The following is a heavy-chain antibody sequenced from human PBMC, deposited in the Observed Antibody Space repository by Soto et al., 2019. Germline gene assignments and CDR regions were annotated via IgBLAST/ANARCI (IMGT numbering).Heavy chain of an antibody. D-gene: IGHD4-17*01. CDR2: ISGSGGST. CDR3: AKDRDYGDYIDY. CDR1: GFTFSSYA. J-gene: IGHJ4*02. V-gene: IGHV3-23*01. Sequence: EVQLLESGGGLVQPGGSLRLSCAASGFTFSSYAMSWVRQAPGKGLEWVSAISGSGGSTYYADSVKGRFTISRDNSKNTLSLQMNSLRAEDTAVYYCAKDRDYGDYIDYWGQGTLVTVSS.